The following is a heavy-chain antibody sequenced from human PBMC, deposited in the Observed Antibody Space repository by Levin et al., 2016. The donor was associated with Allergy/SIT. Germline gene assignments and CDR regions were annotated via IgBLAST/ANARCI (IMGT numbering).Heavy chain of an antibody. CDR2: IYHSGST. J-gene: IGHJ4*02. CDR1: GGSISSSNW. Sequence: SETLSLTCAVSGGSISSSNWWSWVRQPPGKGLEWIGEIYHSGSTNYNPSLKSRVTISVDKSKNQFSLKLSSVTAADTAVYYCASFKVRGVMAGIEFDYWGQGTLVTVSS. D-gene: IGHD3-10*01. V-gene: IGHV4-4*02. CDR3: ASFKVRGVMAGIEFDY.